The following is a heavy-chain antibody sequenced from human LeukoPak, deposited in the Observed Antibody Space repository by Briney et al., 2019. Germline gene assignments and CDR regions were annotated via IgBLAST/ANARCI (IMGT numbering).Heavy chain of an antibody. CDR2: IYTSGST. V-gene: IGHV4-4*07. CDR3: ARIQGYCSSTSCNNWFDP. D-gene: IGHD2-2*01. J-gene: IGHJ5*02. CDR1: GGSISSYY. Sequence: PSETLSLTCTVSGGSISSYYWSWIRQPAGKGLEWIGRIYTSGSTNYNPSLKSRVTMSVDTSKNQFSLKLSSVTAADTAVYYCARIQGYCSSTSCNNWFDPWGQGTLVTVSS.